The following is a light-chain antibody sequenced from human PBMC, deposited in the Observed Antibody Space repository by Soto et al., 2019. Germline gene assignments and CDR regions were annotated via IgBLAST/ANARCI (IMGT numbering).Light chain of an antibody. CDR2: GAS. V-gene: IGKV3-15*01. CDR1: QSVSSN. J-gene: IGKJ1*01. CDR3: QQYNNWPPWT. Sequence: EIMMTQSPATLSVSPGERATLSCMASQSVSSNLAWYQQKPGQAPRLLIYGASTRATGIPARFSGSGSGTEFTLTLSSLQSEDFAVYYCQQYNNWPPWTFGQGTKVDIK.